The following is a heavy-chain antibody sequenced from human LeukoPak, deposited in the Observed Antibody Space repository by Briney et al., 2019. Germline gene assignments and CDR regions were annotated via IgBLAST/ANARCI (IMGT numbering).Heavy chain of an antibody. CDR1: GFTFSSYS. CDR2: ISSGSSYI. D-gene: IGHD2-8*01. J-gene: IGHJ5*02. CDR3: ARDGPKYCSNGVCYAPVDP. V-gene: IGHV3-21*01. Sequence: GGSLRLSWVASGFTFSSYSMNWVRQAPGKGLEWVSSISSGSSYIYYADSVKGRFTISRDNGKNSLYLQMNSLRAEDTAVYYCARDGPKYCSNGVCYAPVDPWGQGTLVTVSS.